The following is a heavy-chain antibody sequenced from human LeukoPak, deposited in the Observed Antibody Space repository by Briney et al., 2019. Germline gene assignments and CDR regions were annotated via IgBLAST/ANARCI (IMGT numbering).Heavy chain of an antibody. CDR2: INHSGST. CDR3: AKGRPYGDYVSDFDY. J-gene: IGHJ4*02. CDR1: GGSFSGYY. D-gene: IGHD4-17*01. Sequence: SETLSLTCAVYGGSFSGYYWSWIRQPPGKGLEWIGEINHSGSTNYNPSLKSRVTISVDTSKNQFSLKLSSVTAADTAVYYCAKGRPYGDYVSDFDYWGQGTLVTVSS. V-gene: IGHV4-34*01.